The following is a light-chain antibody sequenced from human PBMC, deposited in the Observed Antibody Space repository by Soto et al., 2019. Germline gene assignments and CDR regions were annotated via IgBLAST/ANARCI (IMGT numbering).Light chain of an antibody. CDR2: TAS. J-gene: IGKJ2*01. CDR3: QQYNSYSMYT. V-gene: IGKV1-5*03. Sequence: DIPMTQSPSTLSASVGDRVTITCRASQSISSWLAWYQQKPGKAPKLLIYTASSLESGVPSRFSGSGSGTEFTLTISSLQPDDFATYYCQQYNSYSMYTFGQGTKLQIK. CDR1: QSISSW.